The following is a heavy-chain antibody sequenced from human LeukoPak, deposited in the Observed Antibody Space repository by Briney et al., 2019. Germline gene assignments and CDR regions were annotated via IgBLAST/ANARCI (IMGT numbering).Heavy chain of an antibody. CDR1: GFSFSNYA. CDR3: AKAILTSLWPAFDS. J-gene: IGHJ4*02. CDR2: ITDSGHRS. D-gene: IGHD2-21*01. V-gene: IGHV3-23*01. Sequence: WGSLRLSCSGSGFSFSNYAITWLRQAPGKGLEWLSSITDSGHRSYHADSVKGRFTFSRDNSKDRVYLQMTPLTPEDTAIYYCAKAILTSLWPAFDSTGQGALVTVSS.